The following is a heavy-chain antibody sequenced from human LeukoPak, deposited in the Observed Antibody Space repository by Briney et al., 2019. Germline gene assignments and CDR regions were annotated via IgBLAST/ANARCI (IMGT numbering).Heavy chain of an antibody. V-gene: IGHV1-18*01. CDR3: ARDPSNTSGNYPYFDY. J-gene: IGHJ4*02. CDR1: GYTFTRHG. CDR2: ISAYNGDT. Sequence: GASVKVSCKASGYTFTRHGISWVRQAPGQGLEWTGWISAYNGDTKYAQNFQGRVTITTDTSTTTAYMELRSLRFDDTAVYYCARDPSNTSGNYPYFDYWGQGTLVTVSS. D-gene: IGHD3-22*01.